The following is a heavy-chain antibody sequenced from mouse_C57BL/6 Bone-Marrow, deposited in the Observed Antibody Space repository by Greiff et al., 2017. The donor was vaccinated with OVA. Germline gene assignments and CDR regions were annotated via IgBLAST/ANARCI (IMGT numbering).Heavy chain of an antibody. J-gene: IGHJ2*01. D-gene: IGHD1-1*02. CDR3: ARSLCGYFDY. V-gene: IGHV1-19*01. Sequence: EVQLQQSGPVLVKPGASVKMSCKASGYTFTDYYMNWVKQSHGKSLEWIGVINPYNGGTSYNQKFKGKATLTVDKSSSTAYMELNSLTSEDSAVYYCARSLCGYFDYWGQGTTLTVSS. CDR1: GYTFTDYY. CDR2: INPYNGGT.